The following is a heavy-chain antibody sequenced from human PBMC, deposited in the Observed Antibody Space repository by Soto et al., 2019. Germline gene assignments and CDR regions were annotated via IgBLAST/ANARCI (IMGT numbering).Heavy chain of an antibody. V-gene: IGHV3-30-3*01. CDR1: GFTFTIYE. CDR2: ISYDGGNK. D-gene: IGHD4-4*01. CDR3: ARRSTVSYHAIDV. Sequence: GGSLRLSCAASGFTFTIYEMHCVLQSPCKGLEWVAIISYDGGNKYYADSVKGRFTMSRDNSRNTLDLQMDSLRVGDTAVYYCARRSTVSYHAIDVWGQGTTVTVSS. J-gene: IGHJ6*02.